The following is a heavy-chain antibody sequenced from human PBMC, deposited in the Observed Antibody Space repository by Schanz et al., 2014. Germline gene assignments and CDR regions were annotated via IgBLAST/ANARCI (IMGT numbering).Heavy chain of an antibody. CDR3: ARDDRAYYYGMDV. CDR2: INPIGGST. V-gene: IGHV1-46*01. Sequence: QVHLVQSGAEVHKPGASLKISCKASGYTFTNFFLHWVRQAPGQGLEWMGIINPIGGSTTYAQKFRGAVPLTTDTSTDTAYLELTSLRSEDTAVYYCARDDRAYYYGMDVWGQGTTVTVSS. J-gene: IGHJ6*02. D-gene: IGHD3-22*01. CDR1: GYTFTNFF.